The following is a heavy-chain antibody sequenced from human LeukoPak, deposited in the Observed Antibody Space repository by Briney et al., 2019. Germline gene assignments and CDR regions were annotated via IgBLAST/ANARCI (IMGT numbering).Heavy chain of an antibody. CDR1: GFTFSTFA. Sequence: GGSLRLSCAASGFTFSTFAMSWVRQAPGKGLEWVSGISGNGGSTYYVDSVKGRFTISRDNSKNTLYVQMNSLRAEDTAVYYCVKDGARGIAAPLTWGQGTLVTVSS. V-gene: IGHV3-23*01. J-gene: IGHJ5*02. D-gene: IGHD6-13*01. CDR2: ISGNGGST. CDR3: VKDGARGIAAPLT.